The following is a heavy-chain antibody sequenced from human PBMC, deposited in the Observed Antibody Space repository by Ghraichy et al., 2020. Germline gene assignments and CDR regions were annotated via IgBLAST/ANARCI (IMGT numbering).Heavy chain of an antibody. V-gene: IGHV3-7*03. Sequence: GGSLRLSCAASGLTNKNSSMTWVRQAPGKGLEWVANIDQDGRDTYYVDSVKGRFTISRDFSRNSLSLQMNNLRAEDAAVYYCGADARWGQGTLVTV. J-gene: IGHJ1*01. CDR2: IDQDGRDT. CDR1: GLTNKNSS. CDR3: GADAR.